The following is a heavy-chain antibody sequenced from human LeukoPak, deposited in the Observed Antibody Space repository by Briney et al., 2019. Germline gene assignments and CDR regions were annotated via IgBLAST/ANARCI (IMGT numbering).Heavy chain of an antibody. Sequence: PGGSLRLSCAASGFTFSGSAMHWVRQASGKGLEWVGRIRSKANSYETAYTASVKGRFTISRDDSKNTAYLQMNSLKTEDTAVYYCTRIDNPDYGDYMNAFDIWGQGTMVTVSS. D-gene: IGHD4-17*01. CDR1: GFTFSGSA. J-gene: IGHJ3*02. CDR2: IRSKANSYET. V-gene: IGHV3-73*01. CDR3: TRIDNPDYGDYMNAFDI.